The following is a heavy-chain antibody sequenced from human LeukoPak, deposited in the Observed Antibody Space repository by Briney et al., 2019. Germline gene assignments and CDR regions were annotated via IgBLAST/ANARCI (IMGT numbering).Heavy chain of an antibody. Sequence: PSETLSLTCTVSGGSISSYYWSWIRQPPGKGLEWIGYIYYSGSTNYNPSLKSRVTISVDTSKNQFSLKPSSVTAADTAVYYCARRGYTYGYNYYYGMDVWGQGTTVTVSS. J-gene: IGHJ6*02. V-gene: IGHV4-59*08. CDR2: IYYSGST. CDR3: ARRGYTYGYNYYYGMDV. CDR1: GGSISSYY. D-gene: IGHD5-18*01.